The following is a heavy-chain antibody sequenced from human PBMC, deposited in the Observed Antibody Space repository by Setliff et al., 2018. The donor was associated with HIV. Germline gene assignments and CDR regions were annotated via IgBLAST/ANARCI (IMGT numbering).Heavy chain of an antibody. CDR2: IKEDGSEK. CDR1: GFTFRSYW. Sequence: PGGSLRLSCAASGFTFRSYWMSWVRQAPGKGLEWVANIKEDGSEKNYVDSVRGRFTISRDNAKNYMYLQMRSLRAEDTARYYCARISTVTVRHWGQGTLVTVSS. CDR3: ARISTVTVRH. D-gene: IGHD2-21*02. V-gene: IGHV3-7*03. J-gene: IGHJ1*01.